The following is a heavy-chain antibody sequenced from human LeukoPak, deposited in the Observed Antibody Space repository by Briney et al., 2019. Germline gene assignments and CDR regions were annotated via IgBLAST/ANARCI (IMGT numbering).Heavy chain of an antibody. CDR1: GYTFTSYD. CDR2: MNPNSGNT. V-gene: IGHV1-8*01. Sequence: GASVKVSCMASGYTFTSYDSNWVRQATGQRLECMGWMNPNSGNTGYAQKFQGRVTMTRNTSISTCYMEVSSVGSEGTAVKYCARGASLRAVVVGATSCPPMRYDFWGQGTLVTVSS. J-gene: IGHJ4*02. D-gene: IGHD2-15*01. CDR3: ARGASLRAVVVGATSCPPMRYDF.